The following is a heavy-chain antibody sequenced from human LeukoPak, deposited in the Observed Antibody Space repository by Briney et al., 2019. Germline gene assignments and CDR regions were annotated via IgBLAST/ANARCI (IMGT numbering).Heavy chain of an antibody. CDR2: IYTSGST. D-gene: IGHD5-12*01. CDR3: ARGGLYSGYDYDFDY. V-gene: IGHV4-4*07. J-gene: IGHJ4*02. CDR1: GGSISSYY. Sequence: NPSETLSLTCTVSGGSISSYYWSWIWQPAGKGLEWIGRIYTSGSTNYNPSLKSRVTMSVDTSKNQFSLKLSSVTAADPAVYYCARGGLYSGYDYDFDYWGQGTLVTVSS.